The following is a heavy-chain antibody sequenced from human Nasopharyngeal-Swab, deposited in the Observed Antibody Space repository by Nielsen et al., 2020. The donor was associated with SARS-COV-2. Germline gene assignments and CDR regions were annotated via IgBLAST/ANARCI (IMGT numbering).Heavy chain of an antibody. CDR1: GDSMRSSH. V-gene: IGHV4-59*01. J-gene: IGHJ2*01. CDR2: IYYSGST. D-gene: IGHD6-19*01. Sequence: GSLSLSCTVSGDSMRSSHLNWIRQPPGPGLEWIGYIYYSGSTNYNPSLKSRVTISVDTSRNQFSLKLTSVTAADTAVYYCARQPRYSSGWYPYFELWGRGTLVTVSS. CDR3: ARQPRYSSGWYPYFEL.